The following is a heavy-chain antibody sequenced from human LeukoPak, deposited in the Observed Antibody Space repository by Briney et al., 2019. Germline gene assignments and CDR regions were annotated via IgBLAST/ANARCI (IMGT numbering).Heavy chain of an antibody. D-gene: IGHD3-10*02. CDR2: ISANGSIT. CDR1: GFTFSAYG. CDR3: AELGITMIGGV. J-gene: IGHJ6*04. Sequence: GGSLRLSCAASGFTFSAYGMSWVRQSPGQGLEWVSGISANGSITFYARSVRGRFTISRDNPQNTVYLQMNSLRAEDTGVYYCAELGITMIGGVWGKGTTVTISS. V-gene: IGHV3-23*01.